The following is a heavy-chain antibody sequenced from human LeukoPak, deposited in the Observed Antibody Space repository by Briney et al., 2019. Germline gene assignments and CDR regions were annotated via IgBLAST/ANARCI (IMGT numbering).Heavy chain of an antibody. CDR3: CGDFDY. CDR1: GITFNSYG. V-gene: IGHV3-30*02. D-gene: IGHD2-21*01. J-gene: IGHJ4*02. Sequence: GGSLRLSCAASGITFNSYGMHWVRQAPDKGLEWVAFIRYDGSNEYYADSVKGRFTISRDNSKNTLYLQMNSLRGEDAAVYYCCGDFDYWGQGTLVTVSS. CDR2: IRYDGSNE.